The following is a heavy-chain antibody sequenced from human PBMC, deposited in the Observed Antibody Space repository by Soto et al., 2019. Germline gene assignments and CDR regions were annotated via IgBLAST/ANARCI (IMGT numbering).Heavy chain of an antibody. CDR3: ARDGINGGYFDY. J-gene: IGHJ4*02. Sequence: ASVKVSCKASGYTFTSYGISWVRQAPGQGLEWMGWISAYNGNTNYAQSLQGRVTMTTETYTSTAYMEVRSLRSDFSAVHYFARDGINGGYFDYWGQATLITVPQ. CDR2: ISAYNGNT. CDR1: GYTFTSYG. V-gene: IGHV1-18*01. D-gene: IGHD4-17*01.